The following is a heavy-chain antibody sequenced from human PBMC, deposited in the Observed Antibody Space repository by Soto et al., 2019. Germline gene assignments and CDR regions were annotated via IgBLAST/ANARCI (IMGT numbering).Heavy chain of an antibody. J-gene: IGHJ5*02. D-gene: IGHD6-6*01. CDR2: INAGNGNT. V-gene: IGHV1-3*01. CDR3: ARGDGYSSSRSWFDP. Sequence: GASVKVSCKASGYTFTSYAMHWVRQAPGQRLEWMGWINAGNGNTKYSQKFQGRVTITRDTSASTAYMELSSLRSEDTAVYYCARGDGYSSSRSWFDPWRQGTLVTVSS. CDR1: GYTFTSYA.